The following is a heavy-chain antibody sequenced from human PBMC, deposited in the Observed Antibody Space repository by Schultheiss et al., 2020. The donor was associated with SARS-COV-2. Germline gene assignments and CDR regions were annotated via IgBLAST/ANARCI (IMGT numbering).Heavy chain of an antibody. D-gene: IGHD5-18*01. V-gene: IGHV3-7*01. J-gene: IGHJ4*02. Sequence: GGSLRLSCAASGFTFSSYWMSWVRQAPGKGLEWVANIKQDGSEKYYVDSVKGRFTISRDNAKNSLYLQMNSLRAEDTAVYYCARESGYSYGYDFDYWGQGTLVTVSS. CDR3: ARESGYSYGYDFDY. CDR2: IKQDGSEK. CDR1: GFTFSSYW.